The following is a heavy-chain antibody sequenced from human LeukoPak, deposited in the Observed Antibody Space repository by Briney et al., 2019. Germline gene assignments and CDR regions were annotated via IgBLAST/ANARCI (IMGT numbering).Heavy chain of an antibody. V-gene: IGHV1-2*02. Sequence: ASVKVSCKASGYIFTGYYMHWVRQAPGQGLEWMGWINPNSGGTNYAQKFQGRVTMTRDTSISTAYMELSRLRSDDTAVYYCASEPIYYDILTGYYIVGGRIDYWGQGTLVTVSS. CDR1: GYIFTGYY. J-gene: IGHJ4*02. CDR3: ASEPIYYDILTGYYIVGGRIDY. CDR2: INPNSGGT. D-gene: IGHD3-9*01.